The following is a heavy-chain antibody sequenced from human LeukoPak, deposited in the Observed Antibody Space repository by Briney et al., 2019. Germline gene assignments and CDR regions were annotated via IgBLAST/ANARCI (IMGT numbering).Heavy chain of an antibody. V-gene: IGHV4-34*01. CDR2: INHSGST. D-gene: IGHD3-9*01. CDR3: ARGARRYFDWLFWDY. CDR1: GGSFSGYY. Sequence: SETLSLTCAVYGGSFSGYYWSWIRQPPGKGLEWIGEINHSGSTNYNPSLKSRVTISVDTSKNQLSLKLSSVTAADTAVYYCARGARRYFDWLFWDYWGQGTLVTVSS. J-gene: IGHJ4*02.